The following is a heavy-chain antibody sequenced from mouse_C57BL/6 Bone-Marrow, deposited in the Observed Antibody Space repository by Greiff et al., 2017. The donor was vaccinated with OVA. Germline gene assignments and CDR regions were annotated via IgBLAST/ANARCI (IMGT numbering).Heavy chain of an antibody. J-gene: IGHJ2*01. Sequence: QVQLQQSGAELVKPGASVKMSCKASGYTFTSYWITWVKQRPGQGLEWIGDIYPGSGSTNYNEKFKSKATLTVDTSSGTAYMQLSSLTSEDSAVYYCASALRPFDYWGQGTTLTVSS. CDR2: IYPGSGST. V-gene: IGHV1-55*01. CDR1: GYTFTSYW. D-gene: IGHD1-2*01. CDR3: ASALRPFDY.